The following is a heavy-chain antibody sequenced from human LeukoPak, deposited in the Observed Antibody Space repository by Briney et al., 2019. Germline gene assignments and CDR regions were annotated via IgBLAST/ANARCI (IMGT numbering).Heavy chain of an antibody. V-gene: IGHV1-2*04. D-gene: IGHD1-20*01. CDR1: GYTFTGYY. CDR2: INPNSGGT. Sequence: GASVKLSCKASGYTFTGYYMHWVRQAPGQGLEWMGWINPNSGGTNYAQKFQGWVTMTRDTSISTAYMELSRLRSDDTAVYYCARGAGVITGTTPTDYWGQGTLVTVSS. J-gene: IGHJ4*02. CDR3: ARGAGVITGTTPTDY.